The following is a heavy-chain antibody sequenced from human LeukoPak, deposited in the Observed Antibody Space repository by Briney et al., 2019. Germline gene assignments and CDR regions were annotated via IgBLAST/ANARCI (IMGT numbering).Heavy chain of an antibody. J-gene: IGHJ5*02. Sequence: SETLSLTCTVSGDSLSSSRYSWSWLRQPPGQGLEWIGYIYHRGSTHYNPSLESRVTLSMDRSKKQFYLKLTSATAADTAVYYCARMVVDITRYFDPWGQGTLVTVSS. D-gene: IGHD2-15*01. V-gene: IGHV4-30-2*01. CDR3: ARMVVDITRYFDP. CDR2: IYHRGST. CDR1: GDSLSSSRYS.